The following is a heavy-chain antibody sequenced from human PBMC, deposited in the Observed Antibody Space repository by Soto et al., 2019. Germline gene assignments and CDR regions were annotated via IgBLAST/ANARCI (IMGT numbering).Heavy chain of an antibody. D-gene: IGHD2-8*01. J-gene: IGHJ4*02. CDR3: AAPSGVGNGPDYFDY. Sequence: ASVKVSCKTSGYTFTGYYIHWVRQAPGQGLEWMGWINPNSGGTNYAQKFQGRVTMTRDTSISTAYMELSRLRSDDTAVYYCAAPSGVGNGPDYFDYWGQGTLVTVSS. CDR1: GYTFTGYY. V-gene: IGHV1-2*02. CDR2: INPNSGGT.